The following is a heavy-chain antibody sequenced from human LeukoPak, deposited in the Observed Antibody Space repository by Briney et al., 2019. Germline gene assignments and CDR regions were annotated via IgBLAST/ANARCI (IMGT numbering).Heavy chain of an antibody. V-gene: IGHV3-23*01. CDR1: GFPFNHFA. CDR3: AKLGSYDTSGYYHI. Sequence: GGPLRLSCAASGFPFNHFAMTWVPQAPGKGREGVSTIRSSDGATSYAGSVKGRFATSRDNATNTLYLQMISLRAEDTAVYYCAKLGSYDTSGYYHIWGQGAQVTVSS. CDR2: IRSSDGAT. D-gene: IGHD3-22*01. J-gene: IGHJ4*02.